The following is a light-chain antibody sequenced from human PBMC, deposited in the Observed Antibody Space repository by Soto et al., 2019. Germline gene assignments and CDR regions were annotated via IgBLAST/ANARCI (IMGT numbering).Light chain of an antibody. CDR2: DAS. CDR3: QQYNDWPET. J-gene: IGKJ1*01. CDR1: QSVGST. V-gene: IGKV3-15*01. Sequence: EIVMTQSPATLSVSPGERATLSCRASQSVGSTLAWYQQKVGQAPRLLIYDASARATGIPARFSGSGSGTEFTLTISSLQSEDVAVYYCQQYNDWPETFGQGTKVDI.